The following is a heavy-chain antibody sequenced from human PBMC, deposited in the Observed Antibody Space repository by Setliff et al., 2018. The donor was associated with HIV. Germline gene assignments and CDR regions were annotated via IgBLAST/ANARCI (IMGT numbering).Heavy chain of an antibody. J-gene: IGHJ3*02. Sequence: AGGSPRLSCAASGFTFSSDTMNWVRQAPGKGLEWVASISGRTTSTYYTDSVKGRFTISRDNAKNSLYLQMNSLRAEDMAVYYCAREKVSAFDIWGQGTVVTVSS. CDR2: ISGRTTST. CDR1: GFTFSSDT. CDR3: AREKVSAFDI. D-gene: IGHD2-8*01. V-gene: IGHV3-21*01.